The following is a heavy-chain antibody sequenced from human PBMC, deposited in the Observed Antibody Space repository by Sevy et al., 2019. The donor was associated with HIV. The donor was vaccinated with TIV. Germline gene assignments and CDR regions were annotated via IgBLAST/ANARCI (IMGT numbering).Heavy chain of an antibody. J-gene: IGHJ6*02. V-gene: IGHV7-4-1*02. Sequence: ASVKVSCKASGYKLTNYDINWVRQAPGQGLQWLGRINTDTGGPTYVPGFAGRFVFSWDRSVNTAHLQISSLKPEDTAVYYCARARFLAWSHDYYGMDVWGQGTTVTVSS. CDR2: INTDTGGP. CDR3: ARARFLAWSHDYYGMDV. CDR1: GYKLTNYD. D-gene: IGHD3-3*01.